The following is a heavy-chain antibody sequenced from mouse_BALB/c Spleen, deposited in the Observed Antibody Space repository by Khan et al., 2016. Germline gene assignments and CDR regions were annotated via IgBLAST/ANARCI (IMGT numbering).Heavy chain of an antibody. J-gene: IGHJ4*01. CDR3: ARVRQGMDY. D-gene: IGHD2-14*01. Sequence: EVELVESGGGLVQPGGSLKLSCAASGFTFSTYAMSWVRQTPDKRLELVATINSNGGSTFYPDSVKGRITISRDNAKNTLYLQMSSLKSEDTAMYYCARVRQGMDYWGQGTSVTVSS. V-gene: IGHV5-6-3*01. CDR2: INSNGGST. CDR1: GFTFSTYA.